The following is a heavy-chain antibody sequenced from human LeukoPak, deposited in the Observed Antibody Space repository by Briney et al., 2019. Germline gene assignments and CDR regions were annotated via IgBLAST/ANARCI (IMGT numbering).Heavy chain of an antibody. Sequence: GASVKVSCKASGYTFTSYGISWVRQAPGQGLEWMGWISAYNGNTNYAQKLQGRVTMTTDTSTSTAYMELGSLRSDDTAVYYCARWGKLRLGELSLYTSDYWGQGTLVTVSS. D-gene: IGHD3-16*02. J-gene: IGHJ4*02. V-gene: IGHV1-18*01. CDR1: GYTFTSYG. CDR2: ISAYNGNT. CDR3: ARWGKLRLGELSLYTSDY.